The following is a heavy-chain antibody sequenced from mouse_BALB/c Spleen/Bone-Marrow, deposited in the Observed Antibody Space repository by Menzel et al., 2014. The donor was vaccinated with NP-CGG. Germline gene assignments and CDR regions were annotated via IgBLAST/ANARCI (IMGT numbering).Heavy chain of an antibody. J-gene: IGHJ3*01. D-gene: IGHD1-2*01. V-gene: IGHV3-2*02. CDR3: TRGTTAGFAY. Sequence: DVKLVESGPGLVKPSQSLSLPCTVTGYSITSDYAWNLIRQFPGNTLEWMGYISYSANTNYNPSLKSRISITRDTSKNQFFLQLNSVTAEDTATYYCTRGTTAGFAYWGLGTLVTVSA. CDR1: GYSITSDYA. CDR2: ISYSANT.